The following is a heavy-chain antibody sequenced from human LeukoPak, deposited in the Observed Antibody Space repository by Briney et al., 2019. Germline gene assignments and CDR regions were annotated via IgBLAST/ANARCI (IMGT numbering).Heavy chain of an antibody. D-gene: IGHD3-22*01. CDR1: GFTFSNYN. CDR3: ASPAYYYDSSGYLPY. Sequence: GGSLRLSCATSGFTFSNYNMNWARQAPGKGLGWVSSISPSATYIYYADSVKGRFTISRDNSKNTLYLQMNSLRAEDPAVYYCASPAYYYDSSGYLPYWGQGTLVTVSS. V-gene: IGHV3-21*01. J-gene: IGHJ4*02. CDR2: ISPSATYI.